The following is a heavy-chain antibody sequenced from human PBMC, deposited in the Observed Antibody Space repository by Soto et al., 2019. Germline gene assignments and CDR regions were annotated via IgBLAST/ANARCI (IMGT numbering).Heavy chain of an antibody. CDR3: SNPIHLALDY. CDR1: GFTFSSYG. CDR2: ISYDGSNK. Sequence: SLRLSCAASGFTFSSYGMHWVRQAPGKGLEWVAVISYDGSNKYYADSVKGRFTISRDNSKNTLYLQMNSLRAEDTAVYYCSNPIHLALDYWRQGTLVTVSS. V-gene: IGHV3-30*18. J-gene: IGHJ4*02. D-gene: IGHD5-18*01.